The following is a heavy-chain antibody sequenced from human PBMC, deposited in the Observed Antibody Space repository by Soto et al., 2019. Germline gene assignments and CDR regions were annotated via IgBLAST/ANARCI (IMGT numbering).Heavy chain of an antibody. CDR3: ERDSQGAKGLTDY. CDR2: IYYSGST. CDR1: GGSINGYY. V-gene: IGHV4-59*01. J-gene: IGHJ4*02. D-gene: IGHD2-15*01. Sequence: ETLSLSCTVSGGSINGYYWTWIRQPPGKGLEWIGFIYYSGSTNYNPSLQSRVTISLDTYTNQLSLILSYVTAEDTAMDYCERDSQGAKGLTDYWGPGALVNVS.